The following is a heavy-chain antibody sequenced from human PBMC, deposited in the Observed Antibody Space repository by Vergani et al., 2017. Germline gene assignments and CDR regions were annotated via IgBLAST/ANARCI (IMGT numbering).Heavy chain of an antibody. CDR2: ISSSSSYI. J-gene: IGHJ5*02. CDR3: ARDRGSNWFDP. V-gene: IGHV3-21*01. CDR1: GFTLSSHA. Sequence: VQLEESGGGVVQPGRSLRLSCAGSGFTLSSHAMHWVRQAPGKGLEWVSSISSSSSYIYYADSVKGRFTISRDNAKNSLYLQMNSLRAEDTAVYYCARDRGSNWFDPWGQGTLVTVSS. D-gene: IGHD3-10*01.